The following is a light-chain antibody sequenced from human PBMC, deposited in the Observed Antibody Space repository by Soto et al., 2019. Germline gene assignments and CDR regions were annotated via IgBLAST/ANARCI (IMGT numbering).Light chain of an antibody. CDR2: EDN. CDR3: QSYDSSNVV. CDR1: SGSIASNY. V-gene: IGLV6-57*04. J-gene: IGLJ2*01. Sequence: NFMLTQPHSVSESPGKTVIISCTRSSGSIASNYAQWYQQRPGSAPTTVIYEDNQRPSGVPDRFSGSIDSSSNSASLTISGLKTEDEADYYCQSYDSSNVVFGGGTKLTVL.